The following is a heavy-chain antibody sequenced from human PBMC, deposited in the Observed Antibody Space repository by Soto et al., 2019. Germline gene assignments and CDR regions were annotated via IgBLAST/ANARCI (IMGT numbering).Heavy chain of an antibody. V-gene: IGHV4-31*03. CDR1: GGSISSGDYY. CDR2: SYYSGST. D-gene: IGHD3-3*01. Sequence: QVQLQESGPGLVKPSQTLSLTCTVSGGSISSGDYYWSWIRQHPGKGLEWIGYSYYSGSTYYNPSLKRRVTIAVDTSKNQFSLKLSSVTAADTAVYYGARLWSGSRQGFDPWGQGTLVTVSS. CDR3: ARLWSGSRQGFDP. J-gene: IGHJ5*02.